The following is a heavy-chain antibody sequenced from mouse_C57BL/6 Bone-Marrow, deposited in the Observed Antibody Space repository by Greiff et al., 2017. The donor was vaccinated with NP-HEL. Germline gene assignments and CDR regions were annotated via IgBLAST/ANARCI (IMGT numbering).Heavy chain of an antibody. D-gene: IGHD2-4*01. CDR2: IDPNSGGT. Sequence: QVQLKESGAELVKPGASVKLSCKASGYTFTSYWMHWVKQRPGRGLEWIGRIDPNSGGTKYNEKFKSKATLTVDKPSSTAYMQLSSLTSEDSAVYYWARGGDYDGGAWFAYWGQGTLVTVSA. CDR1: GYTFTSYW. CDR3: ARGGDYDGGAWFAY. J-gene: IGHJ3*01. V-gene: IGHV1-72*01.